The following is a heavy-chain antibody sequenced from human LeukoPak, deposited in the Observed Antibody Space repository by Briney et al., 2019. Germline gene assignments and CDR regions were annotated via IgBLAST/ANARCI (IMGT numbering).Heavy chain of an antibody. CDR3: ARDGTTVTPGDY. CDR2: ISSSSSYI. D-gene: IGHD4-17*01. CDR1: GFTFSSYS. Sequence: GGSLRLSCAASGFTFSSYSMNWVRQAPGKGLEWVSSISSSSSYIYYADSVKGRFTISRDNAKNSLYLQMNSLRAEDTAVYYCARDGTTVTPGDYWGQGTLVTVSS. V-gene: IGHV3-21*01. J-gene: IGHJ4*02.